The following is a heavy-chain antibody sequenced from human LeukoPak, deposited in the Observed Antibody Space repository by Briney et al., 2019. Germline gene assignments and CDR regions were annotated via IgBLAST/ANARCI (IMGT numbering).Heavy chain of an antibody. J-gene: IGHJ1*01. CDR2: IYYSGST. CDR3: AGGYCSGGSCYLYFQH. V-gene: IGHV4-59*01. CDR1: GGSINSYY. D-gene: IGHD2-15*01. Sequence: KPSETLSLTCSVPGGSINSYYWSWIRQPPGKGLEWIGYIYYSGSTNYNPSLKSRVTISVDTSKNQFSLKLSSVTAADTAVYYCAGGYCSGGSCYLYFQHWGQGTLVTVSS.